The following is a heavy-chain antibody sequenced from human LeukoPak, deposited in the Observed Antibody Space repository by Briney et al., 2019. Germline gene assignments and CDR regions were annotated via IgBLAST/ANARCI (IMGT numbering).Heavy chain of an antibody. J-gene: IGHJ4*02. D-gene: IGHD4-11*01. CDR1: GFTFGSYS. CDR2: ISSTSSYI. Sequence: PGGSLRLSCAASGFTFGSYSMNWVRQAPGKGLEWVSSISSTSSYIYYADSVKGRFTISRDNAKNSLYLQMNSLRAEDTAVYYCATFSNYLDYWGQGTLVTVSS. V-gene: IGHV3-21*01. CDR3: ATFSNYLDY.